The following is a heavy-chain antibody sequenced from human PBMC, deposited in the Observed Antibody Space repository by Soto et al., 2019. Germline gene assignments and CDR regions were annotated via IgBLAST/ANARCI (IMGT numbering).Heavy chain of an antibody. CDR3: ARSTIFGVAVGGDY. J-gene: IGHJ4*02. CDR2: ISAYNGNT. V-gene: IGHV1-18*01. CDR1: GYTLTTYG. Sequence: ASMKVSCKASGYTLTTYGISWVRQAPGQGLEWMGWISAYNGNTNYAQKLQGRVTMTTDTSTSTAYMELRSLRSDDTAVYYCARSTIFGVAVGGDYWGQGTLVTVSS. D-gene: IGHD3-3*01.